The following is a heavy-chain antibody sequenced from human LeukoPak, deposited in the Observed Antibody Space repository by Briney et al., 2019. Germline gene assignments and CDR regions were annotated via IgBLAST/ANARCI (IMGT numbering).Heavy chain of an antibody. CDR1: GGSFMNYY. CDR2: IYTSGST. V-gene: IGHV4-4*07. D-gene: IGHD1-26*01. J-gene: IGHJ4*02. Sequence: SETLSLTCTVSGGSFMNYYWSWIRQPAGKGLEWIGRIYTSGSTSYSPSLRSRVTMSVDTSKNQFSLRLTSVTAADTAIYYCARAYRAAGSLEDWGQGTLVTVS. CDR3: ARAYRAAGSLED.